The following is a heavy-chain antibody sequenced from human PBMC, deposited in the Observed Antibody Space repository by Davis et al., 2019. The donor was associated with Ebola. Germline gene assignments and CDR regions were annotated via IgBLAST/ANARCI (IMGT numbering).Heavy chain of an antibody. Sequence: GESLKISCATSGITFRSYGFHWVRQAPGKGLEWVAVISADGSESSYSDSVRGRFTISRDNSKKTLYLQMNSLTAEDTAVYFCASQGYCSDIKCTHAPSGYWGQGTLVTVSS. V-gene: IGHV3-30*19. D-gene: IGHD6-19*01. J-gene: IGHJ4*02. CDR1: GITFRSYG. CDR2: ISADGSES. CDR3: ASQGYCSDIKCTHAPSGY.